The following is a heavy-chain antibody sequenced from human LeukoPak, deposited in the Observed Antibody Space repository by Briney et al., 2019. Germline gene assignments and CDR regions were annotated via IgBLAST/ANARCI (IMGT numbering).Heavy chain of an antibody. CDR1: GYTFTSYG. CDR3: ARVSTGGTVLEWESYYEDY. CDR2: ISAYNGNT. V-gene: IGHV1-18*01. Sequence: ASVKVSCKASGYTFTSYGISWVRQAPGQGLEWMGWISAYNGNTNYAQKLQGGVTMTTDTSTSTAYMELRSLRSDDTAVYYCARVSTGGTVLEWESYYEDYWGQGTLVTVSS. D-gene: IGHD1-26*01. J-gene: IGHJ4*02.